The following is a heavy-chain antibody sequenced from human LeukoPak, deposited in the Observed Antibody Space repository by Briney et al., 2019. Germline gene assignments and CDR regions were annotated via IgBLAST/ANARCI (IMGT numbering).Heavy chain of an antibody. Sequence: SQTLSLTCTVSGGSISSGSYYWSWIRQPAGKGLEWIGRIYTSGSTNYNPSLKSRVTISVDTSKNQFSLKLSSVTAADTAVYYCARDANLYLYCGDDCYSLPDAFVVWGQGTMVTVSS. J-gene: IGHJ3*01. CDR1: GGSISSGSYY. CDR2: IYTSGST. V-gene: IGHV4-61*02. D-gene: IGHD2-21*02. CDR3: ARDANLYLYCGDDCYSLPDAFVV.